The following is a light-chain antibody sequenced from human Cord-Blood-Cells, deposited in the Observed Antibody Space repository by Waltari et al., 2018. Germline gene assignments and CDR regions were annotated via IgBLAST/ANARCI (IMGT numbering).Light chain of an antibody. CDR2: YDS. V-gene: IGLV3-21*04. J-gene: IGLJ3*02. CDR1: NIGSKS. Sequence: SYVLTQPPSVSVAPGKTARITCGGNNIGSKSVHWYQPKPGQAPVLVIYYDSDRPSGIPERLSGSNSGNTATLTISRVEAGDEADYYCQVWDSSSDHPVFGGGTKLTVL. CDR3: QVWDSSSDHPV.